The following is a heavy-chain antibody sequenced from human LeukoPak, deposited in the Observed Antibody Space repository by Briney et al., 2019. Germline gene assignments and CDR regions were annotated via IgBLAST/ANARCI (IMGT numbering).Heavy chain of an antibody. V-gene: IGHV3-48*01. CDR1: GFTFSSYS. Sequence: GGSLRPSCAASGFTFSSYSMNWVRQAPGKGLEWVSYISSSSTIYYADSVKGRFTISRDNAKNSLYLQMNSLRAEDTAVYYCARVRRSGSYYHYWGQGTLVTVSS. CDR2: ISSSSTI. D-gene: IGHD1-26*01. CDR3: ARVRRSGSYYHY. J-gene: IGHJ4*02.